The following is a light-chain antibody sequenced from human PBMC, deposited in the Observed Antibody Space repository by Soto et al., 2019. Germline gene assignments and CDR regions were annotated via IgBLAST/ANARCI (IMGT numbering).Light chain of an antibody. CDR3: QQYGGSPRT. Sequence: EIVLTQSPGTLSLSPGERATLSCRASQSVSSSSLAWYQQKRGQAPRLLIHDASSRATGIPDRFSGSGSGKDFTLTISRLEPEDFAVYYCQQYGGSPRTFGQGTQVEVK. V-gene: IGKV3-20*01. J-gene: IGKJ1*01. CDR1: QSVSSSS. CDR2: DAS.